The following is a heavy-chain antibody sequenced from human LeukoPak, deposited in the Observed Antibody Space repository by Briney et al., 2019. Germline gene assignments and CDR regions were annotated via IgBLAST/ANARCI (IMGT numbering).Heavy chain of an antibody. CDR3: ARVAKERVGGVYYFDY. CDR1: GFTFSDYD. CDR2: IGTAGDT. V-gene: IGHV3-13*01. Sequence: PGGSLRLSCAASGFTFSDYDIHWVRQATGKGLEWVSAIGTAGDTYYTGSVKGRFTISRENAKNSLYLQMNSLRAGDTAVYYCARVAKERVGGVYYFDYWRQGTLVTVSS. J-gene: IGHJ4*02. D-gene: IGHD1-1*01.